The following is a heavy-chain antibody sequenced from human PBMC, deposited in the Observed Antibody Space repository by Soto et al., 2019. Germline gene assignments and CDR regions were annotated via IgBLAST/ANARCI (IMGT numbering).Heavy chain of an antibody. V-gene: IGHV3-23*01. CDR1: GFTFSSYA. CDR2: ISGGSEST. Sequence: VQLLESGGGLVQPGGSLRLSCAASGFTFSSYAMSWVRQAPGKGLAWVSAISGGSESTYFADSVKGRFSISRDNSRNTRFLQMNSLRAEDTALYYCAKAFDYNYGGSGGHNDYWGQGTLVAVSS. J-gene: IGHJ4*02. CDR3: AKAFDYNYGGSGGHNDY. D-gene: IGHD4-4*01.